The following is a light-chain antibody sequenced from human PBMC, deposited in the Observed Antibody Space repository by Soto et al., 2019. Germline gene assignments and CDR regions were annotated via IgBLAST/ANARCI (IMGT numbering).Light chain of an antibody. CDR2: DVS. Sequence: HSALTQPRSGSGSPGQSVTISCTGTSSDVGVYNYVSWYQQYPGKAPKIMIYDVSKRPSGVPDRFSGSKSDNTASLTISGLQAEDEADYYCCSYAGSYTVVFGIGTKVTAL. V-gene: IGLV2-11*01. CDR3: CSYAGSYTVV. J-gene: IGLJ1*01. CDR1: SSDVGVYNY.